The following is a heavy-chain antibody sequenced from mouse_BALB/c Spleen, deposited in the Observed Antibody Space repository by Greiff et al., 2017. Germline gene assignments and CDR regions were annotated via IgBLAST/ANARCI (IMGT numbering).Heavy chain of an antibody. V-gene: IGHV1S81*02. CDR3: ASRGVRHAMDY. J-gene: IGHJ4*01. CDR2: INPSNGGT. CDR1: GYTFTSYY. Sequence: QVQLQQSGAELVKPGASVKLSCKASGYTFTSYYMYWVKQRPGQGLEWIGEINPSNGGTNFNEKFNSKATLTVDKSSSTAYMQLSSLTSEDSAVYFCASRGVRHAMDYWGQGTSVTVSS. D-gene: IGHD2-14*01.